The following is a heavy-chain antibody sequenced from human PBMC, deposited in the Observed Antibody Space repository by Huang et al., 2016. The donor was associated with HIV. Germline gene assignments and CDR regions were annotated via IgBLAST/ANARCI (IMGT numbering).Heavy chain of an antibody. J-gene: IGHJ4*02. CDR2: ISYDGSNK. V-gene: IGHV3-30*18. CDR1: GFSFSTYG. CDR3: AKDGADEEWDIDY. D-gene: IGHD1-26*01. Sequence: VQLVESGGGVVQPGRSLRLACAASGFSFSTYGLHWVRQAPGKGLEGGAGISYDGSNKYYAHSVKGRFTIPRDTSENNVYLQMNSLRHEDTAVYYCAKDGADEEWDIDYWGQGTLVTVSS.